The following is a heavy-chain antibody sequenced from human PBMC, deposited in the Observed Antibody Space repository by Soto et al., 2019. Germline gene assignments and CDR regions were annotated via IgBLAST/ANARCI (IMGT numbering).Heavy chain of an antibody. J-gene: IGHJ4*02. V-gene: IGHV3-23*01. Sequence: GGSLRLSCVASEFSFSRYAMTWVRQAAGKGLQWVAGLGPDGRNTFYGESVRGRFTISRDNSRNTLYLQMSSLRAEDTAVYFCVKQMTTWTDSFFDFWGQGIQVTVSS. CDR1: EFSFSRYA. CDR3: VKQMTTWTDSFFDF. D-gene: IGHD4-17*01. CDR2: LGPDGRNT.